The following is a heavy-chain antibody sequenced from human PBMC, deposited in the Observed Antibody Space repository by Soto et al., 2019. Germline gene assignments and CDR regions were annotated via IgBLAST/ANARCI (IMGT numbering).Heavy chain of an antibody. CDR1: GGSISSGGYY. Sequence: PSETLSLTCTVSGGSISSGGYYWSWIRQHPGKGLEWIGYIYYSGSTYYNPSLKSRVTISVDTSKNQFSLKLSSVTAADTAVYYCARSNTYYDYVWGSYHPLDFDYWGQGTLVTVSS. V-gene: IGHV4-31*03. CDR3: ARSNTYYDYVWGSYHPLDFDY. CDR2: IYYSGST. J-gene: IGHJ4*02. D-gene: IGHD3-16*02.